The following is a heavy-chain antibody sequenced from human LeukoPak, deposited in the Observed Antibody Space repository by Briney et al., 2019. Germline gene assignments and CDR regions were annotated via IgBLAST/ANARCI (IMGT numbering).Heavy chain of an antibody. Sequence: SETLSLTCTVSGYSISSSYYWGWIRQPPGKGLEWIGSIYHSGSTYYNPSLKSRVTISVDTSKNQFSLRLSSVTAADTAVYYCARVTGYMIEDYFDYWGQGTLVTVSS. J-gene: IGHJ4*02. V-gene: IGHV4-38-2*02. D-gene: IGHD3-22*01. CDR1: GYSISSSYY. CDR3: ARVTGYMIEDYFDY. CDR2: IYHSGST.